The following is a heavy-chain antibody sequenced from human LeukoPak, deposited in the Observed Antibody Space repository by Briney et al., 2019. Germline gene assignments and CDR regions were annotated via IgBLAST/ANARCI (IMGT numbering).Heavy chain of an antibody. D-gene: IGHD4-17*01. CDR1: GYTFTGYY. V-gene: IGHV1-2*02. CDR3: ARESSYGVLPGRYYGMDV. Sequence: ASVKVSCKASGYTFTGYYMHWVRQAPGQGLGWMGWINPNSGGTNYAQKFQGRVTMTRDTSISIAYMELSRLRSDDTAVYYCARESSYGVLPGRYYGMDVWGQGTTVTVSS. CDR2: INPNSGGT. J-gene: IGHJ6*02.